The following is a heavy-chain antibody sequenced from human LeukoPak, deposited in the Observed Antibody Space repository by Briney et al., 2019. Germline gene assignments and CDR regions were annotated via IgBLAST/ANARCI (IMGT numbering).Heavy chain of an antibody. CDR2: ISSSGSTI. J-gene: IGHJ4*02. CDR3: AREREDYDFWSVYYYYFVY. V-gene: IGHV3-11*04. D-gene: IGHD3-3*01. CDR1: GFTFSDYY. Sequence: PGGSLRLSCTASGFTFSDYYMSWIRQAPGKGLEWFSYISSSGSTIYYADSVKGRFTISRDNAKNSLYLQMNSLRAEDTAVYYCAREREDYDFWSVYYYYFVYWGQRTLVTVSS.